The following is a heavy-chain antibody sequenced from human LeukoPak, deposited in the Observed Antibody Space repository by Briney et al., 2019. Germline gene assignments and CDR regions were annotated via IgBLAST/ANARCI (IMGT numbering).Heavy chain of an antibody. D-gene: IGHD3-10*01. V-gene: IGHV1-18*01. CDR2: ISAYNGNT. CDR3: ARDRLAYGSGRNGRFDP. Sequence: ASVKVSCKASGYTFTSHGISWVRQAPGQGLEWMGWISAYNGNTNYAQKLQGRVTMTTDTSTSTAYMELRSLRSDDTAVYYCARDRLAYGSGRNGRFDPWGQGTLVTVSS. J-gene: IGHJ5*02. CDR1: GYTFTSHG.